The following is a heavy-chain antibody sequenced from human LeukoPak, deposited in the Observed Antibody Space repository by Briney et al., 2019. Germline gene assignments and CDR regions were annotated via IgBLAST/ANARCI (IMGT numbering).Heavy chain of an antibody. D-gene: IGHD4-17*01. CDR2: ISGFTGRT. Sequence: GGSLRLSCATSGFSFRSYGMSWVRQAPGKGLEWVSSISGFTGRTYYADSVKGRVTIPRDDSKSAVSLLMNSLRAEDTAVYYCAKDFGDFFPPLFDSWGHGTLVTVSS. CDR1: GFSFRSYG. CDR3: AKDFGDFFPPLFDS. V-gene: IGHV3-23*01. J-gene: IGHJ4*01.